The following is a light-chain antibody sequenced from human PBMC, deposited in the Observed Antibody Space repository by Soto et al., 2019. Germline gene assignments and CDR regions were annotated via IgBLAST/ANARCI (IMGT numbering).Light chain of an antibody. Sequence: EIVMTQSRYTLSVSPGERLALPCRASQRVRTNLAWYQQKPGQAPRLLMYDASTRATGIPARFSGSGYGTEFNLTISSLQSEDSAVYYCQQYNNWPLTFGGGTKVDIK. J-gene: IGKJ4*01. CDR3: QQYNNWPLT. V-gene: IGKV3-15*01. CDR1: QRVRTN. CDR2: DAS.